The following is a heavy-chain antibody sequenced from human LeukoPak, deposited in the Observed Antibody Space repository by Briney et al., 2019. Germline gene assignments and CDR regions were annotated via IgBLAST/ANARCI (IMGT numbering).Heavy chain of an antibody. Sequence: SETLSLTCTVSGGSISSYYWSWIRQPPGKGLEWIGYIYYSGSTNYNPSLKSRVTISVDTSKNQFSLKLSSVTAADTAVYYCAREVPSYSGSYYPYYYYYMDVWGKGTAVTVSS. CDR3: AREVPSYSGSYYPYYYYYMDV. D-gene: IGHD1-26*01. J-gene: IGHJ6*03. CDR1: GGSISSYY. CDR2: IYYSGST. V-gene: IGHV4-59*01.